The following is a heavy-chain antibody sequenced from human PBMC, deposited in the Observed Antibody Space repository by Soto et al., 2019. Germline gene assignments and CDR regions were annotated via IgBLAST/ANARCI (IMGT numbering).Heavy chain of an antibody. CDR3: ARGLPLYYYYYGMDV. V-gene: IGHV4-34*01. CDR1: GGSVSGYY. Sequence: PSETLALTCAVYGGSVSGYYWSWIRQPPGKGLEWIGEINHSGSTNYNPSLKSRVTISVDTSKNQFSLKLSSVTAADTAVYYCARGLPLYYYYYGMDVWGQGTTVTVS. J-gene: IGHJ6*02. D-gene: IGHD3-16*01. CDR2: INHSGST.